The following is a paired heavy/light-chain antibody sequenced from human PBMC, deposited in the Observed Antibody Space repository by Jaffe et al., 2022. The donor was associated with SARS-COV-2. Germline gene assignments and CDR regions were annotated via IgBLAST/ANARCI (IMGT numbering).Light chain of an antibody. Sequence: DIQMTQSPSSVSASVGDRVTITCRASQGISSWLAWYQQKPGKAPKLLIYAASSLQSGVPSRFSGSGSGTDFTLTISSLQPEDFATYYCQQANSFPKITFGQGTRLEIK. J-gene: IGKJ5*01. CDR3: QQANSFPKIT. CDR2: AAS. CDR1: QGISSW. V-gene: IGKV1-12*01.
Heavy chain of an antibody. J-gene: IGHJ4*02. CDR3: ARDLAPDYGDYVGSYFDY. Sequence: QVQLVESGGGVVQPGRSLRLSCAASGFTFSSYAMHWVRQAPGKGLEWVAVISYDGSNKYYADSVKGRFTISRDNSKNTLYLQMNSLRAEDTAVYYCARDLAPDYGDYVGSYFDYWGQGTLVTVSS. CDR2: ISYDGSNK. CDR1: GFTFSSYA. V-gene: IGHV3-30-3*01. D-gene: IGHD4-17*01.